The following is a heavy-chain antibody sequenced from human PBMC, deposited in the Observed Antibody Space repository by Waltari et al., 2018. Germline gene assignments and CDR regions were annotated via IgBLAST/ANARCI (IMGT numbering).Heavy chain of an antibody. CDR3: AKGMTTVIYWFDP. J-gene: IGHJ5*02. D-gene: IGHD4-4*01. Sequence: EVQLVESGGGLVKPGGSLRLSCAASGFTFSSYSMNWVRQAPGKGLEWVSSISSSSSYIYYADSVKGRFTISRDNAKNSLYLQMNSLRAEDTAVYYCAKGMTTVIYWFDPWGQGILVTVSS. V-gene: IGHV3-21*01. CDR1: GFTFSSYS. CDR2: ISSSSSYI.